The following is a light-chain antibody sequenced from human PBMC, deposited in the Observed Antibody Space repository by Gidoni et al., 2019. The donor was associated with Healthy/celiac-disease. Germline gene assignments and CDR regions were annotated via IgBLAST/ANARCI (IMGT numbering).Light chain of an antibody. V-gene: IGLV1-44*01. J-gene: IGLJ1*01. CDR1: SSNIGSTT. CDR2: SNN. CDR3: SAWDGSLNGYV. Sequence: QSVLTQPPSASGTPGQRVTISCSGSSSNIGSTTVNWYQQLPGTAPKLLIYSNNQRPPGVPDRSSASKSGPFASLSISGLQSEDEADYYCSAWDGSLNGYVFGTGTKVTVL.